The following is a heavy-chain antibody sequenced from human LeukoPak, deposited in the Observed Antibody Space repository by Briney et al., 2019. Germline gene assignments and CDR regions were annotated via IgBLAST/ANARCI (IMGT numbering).Heavy chain of an antibody. CDR3: ARQHPYGGNSFDP. CDR2: IYYSGNT. CDR1: GYSISSGYY. D-gene: IGHD4-23*01. V-gene: IGHV4-38-2*02. J-gene: IGHJ5*02. Sequence: SETLSLTCTVSGYSISSGYYWGWIRQPPGKGLEWIGSIYYSGNTYYNPSLKSRVTISVDTSKNQFSLKLSSVTATDTAVYYCARQHPYGGNSFDPWGQGTLVIVSS.